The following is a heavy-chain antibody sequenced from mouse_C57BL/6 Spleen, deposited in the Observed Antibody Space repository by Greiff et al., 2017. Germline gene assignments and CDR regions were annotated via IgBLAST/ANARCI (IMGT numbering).Heavy chain of an antibody. CDR1: GYTFTSYW. J-gene: IGHJ4*01. CDR2: IYPGNSDT. D-gene: IGHD2-3*01. Sequence: VHVKQSGTVLARPGASVKMSCKTSGYTFTSYWMHWVKQRPGQGLEWIGAIYPGNSDTSYNQKFKGKANLTAVTSASPAYMKISSLTNEDSDVYYCPGDGEAMDYWGQGTSVTVSS. V-gene: IGHV1-5*01. CDR3: PGDGEAMDY.